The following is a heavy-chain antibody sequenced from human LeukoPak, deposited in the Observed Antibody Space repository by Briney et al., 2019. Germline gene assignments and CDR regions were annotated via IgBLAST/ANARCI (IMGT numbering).Heavy chain of an antibody. CDR2: IYPGDSDT. V-gene: IGHV5-51*01. J-gene: IGHJ4*02. CDR1: GYSFTSYW. Sequence: GESLKISCKGSGYSFTSYWIGWVRQMPGKGLEWMGIIYPGDSDTRYSPSFQGQVTISADKSISTAYLQWSSLKASDTAMYYCARLELDASYGSGTNYFDYWGQGTLVTVSS. D-gene: IGHD3-10*01. CDR3: ARLELDASYGSGTNYFDY.